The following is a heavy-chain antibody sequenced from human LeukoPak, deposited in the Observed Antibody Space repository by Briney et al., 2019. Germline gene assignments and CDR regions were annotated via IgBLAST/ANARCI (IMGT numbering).Heavy chain of an antibody. D-gene: IGHD4-17*01. CDR2: ISSSGSTI. CDR3: ARAYFTVTSPFDY. Sequence: GGSLRLSCAASEFTFSDYYMSWIRQAPGKGLEWVSYISSSGSTIYYADSVKGRFTISRDNAKNSLYLQMNSLRAEDTAVYYCARAYFTVTSPFDYWGQGTLVTVSS. V-gene: IGHV3-11*01. J-gene: IGHJ4*02. CDR1: EFTFSDYY.